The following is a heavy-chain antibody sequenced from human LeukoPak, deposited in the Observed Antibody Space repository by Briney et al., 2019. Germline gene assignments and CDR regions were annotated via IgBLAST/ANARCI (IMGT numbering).Heavy chain of an antibody. Sequence: SETLSLTCTVSGGSISSYYWSWIRQPPGKGLEWIGYIYYSGSTNYNPSLKSRVTISVDTFKNQFSLKLSSVTAADTAVYYCARSQVVPAASWFDPWGQGTLVTVSS. CDR1: GGSISSYY. D-gene: IGHD2-2*01. CDR2: IYYSGST. J-gene: IGHJ5*02. CDR3: ARSQVVPAASWFDP. V-gene: IGHV4-59*01.